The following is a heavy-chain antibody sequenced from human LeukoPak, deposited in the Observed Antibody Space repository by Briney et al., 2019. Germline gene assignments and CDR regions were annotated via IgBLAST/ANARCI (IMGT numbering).Heavy chain of an antibody. V-gene: IGHV4-59*11. J-gene: IGHJ3*02. CDR2: IYYTGVT. Sequence: SETLSLTCTVSGDSITTHYWSWIRQPPGKGLEYIGYIYYTGVTNYKPSLKSRVTMSVDTSKNQFSLNLSSVTAADTAVYYCARDKYDSSGYYYSDAFDIWGQGTMVTVSS. CDR1: GDSITTHY. D-gene: IGHD3-22*01. CDR3: ARDKYDSSGYYYSDAFDI.